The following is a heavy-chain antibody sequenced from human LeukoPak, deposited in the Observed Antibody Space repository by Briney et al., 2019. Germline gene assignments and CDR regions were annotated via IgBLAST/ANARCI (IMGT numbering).Heavy chain of an antibody. V-gene: IGHV3-66*03. CDR2: IRDSGEA. J-gene: IGHJ5*02. CDR1: GFRVSDYY. CDR3: ARDRAANEDWAEFDP. D-gene: IGHD3/OR15-3a*01. Sequence: PGGSLRLSCAVSGFRVSDYYMSWVRQAPGKGLEWVGLIRDSGEAFYADFARGRFAISRDESENTSYLQMNSLRVEDTAVYFCARDRAANEDWAEFDPWGQGTPVIVSS.